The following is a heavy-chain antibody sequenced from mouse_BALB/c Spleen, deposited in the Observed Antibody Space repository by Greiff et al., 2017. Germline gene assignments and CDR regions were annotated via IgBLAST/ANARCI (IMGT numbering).Heavy chain of an antibody. Sequence: VHLQQSGAELVRPGASVKLSCKASGFTFTSYWINWVKQRPGQGLEWIGNIYPSDSYTNYNQKFTDKATMTVDKSSSTTYLQLSSPTSEDSAVYYYTSTYGSYAMDYWGQGTSVTVSA. D-gene: IGHD2-1*01. CDR3: TSTYGSYAMDY. CDR2: IYPSDSYT. V-gene: IGHV1-69*02. J-gene: IGHJ4*01. CDR1: GFTFTSYW.